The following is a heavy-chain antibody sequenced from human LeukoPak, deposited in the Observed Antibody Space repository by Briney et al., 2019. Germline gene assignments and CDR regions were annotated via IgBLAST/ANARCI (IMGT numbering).Heavy chain of an antibody. J-gene: IGHJ4*02. CDR3: AREGCSIGVCYPSGY. CDR2: ISTYNANT. D-gene: IGHD2-8*01. Sequence: ASVKVSCKASRYCFTCYGISWVRQAPGQGVEWMGWISTYNANTNYALKLQGRVTLTTDTSTNTAYMELKSLRSDDTAVYYCAREGCSIGVCYPSGYWGQGTLVTVSS. CDR1: RYCFTCYG. V-gene: IGHV1-18*01.